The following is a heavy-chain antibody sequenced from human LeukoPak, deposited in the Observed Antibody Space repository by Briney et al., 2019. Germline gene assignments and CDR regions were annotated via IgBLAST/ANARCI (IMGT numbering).Heavy chain of an antibody. CDR3: ARMQTIAAASNHWYLWWGFDP. V-gene: IGHV4-61*05. D-gene: IGHD6-13*01. Sequence: SETLSLTCTVSGGSISSNYFSSNLFHWGWLRQPPGKGLEWTGYIYYSGSTNYNPSLKSRVTISVDTSKNQFSLKLSSVTAADTAVYYCARMQTIAAASNHWYLWWGFDPWGQGTLVTVSS. CDR2: IYYSGST. J-gene: IGHJ5*02. CDR1: GGSISSNYFSSNLFH.